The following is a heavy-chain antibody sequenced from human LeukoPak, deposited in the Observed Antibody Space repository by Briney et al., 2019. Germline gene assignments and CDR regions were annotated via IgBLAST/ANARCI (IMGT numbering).Heavy chain of an antibody. CDR2: ISGSGGST. J-gene: IGHJ4*02. CDR1: GFTFSSYA. Sequence: GGSLRLSCAASGFTFSSYAMSWVRQAPGKGLEWVSAISGSGGSTYYADSVKGRFTVSGDSSKSTLYLQMNSLRAEDTAVYYCAKHSGPAAIDYWGQGTLVTVSS. D-gene: IGHD2-15*01. V-gene: IGHV3-23*01. CDR3: AKHSGPAAIDY.